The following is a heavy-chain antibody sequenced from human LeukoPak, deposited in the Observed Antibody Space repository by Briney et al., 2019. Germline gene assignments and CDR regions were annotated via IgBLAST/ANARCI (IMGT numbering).Heavy chain of an antibody. V-gene: IGHV4-4*02. CDR3: ARVATVTTYYYDGMDV. Sequence: PSETLSLTSAVSGGSISSSNWWSWVRQPPGKGLEWIGEIYHSGSTNYNPSLKSRVTISVDKSKNQFSLKLSSVTAADTAVYYCARVATVTTYYYDGMDVWGQGTTVTVSS. D-gene: IGHD4-17*01. J-gene: IGHJ6*02. CDR1: GGSISSSNW. CDR2: IYHSGST.